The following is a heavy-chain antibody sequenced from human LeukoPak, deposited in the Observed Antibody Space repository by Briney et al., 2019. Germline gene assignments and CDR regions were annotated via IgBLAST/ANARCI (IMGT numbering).Heavy chain of an antibody. CDR2: IIPILGIA. J-gene: IGHJ4*02. D-gene: IGHD3-10*01. Sequence: ASVKVSCKASGGTFSSYAISWVRQAPGQGLEWMGRIIPILGIANYAQKFQGRVTITADESTSTAYMELSSLRSEDTAVYYCASSGITMVRGVIIPLYYFDYWGQGTLVTVSS. CDR1: GGTFSSYA. CDR3: ASSGITMVRGVIIPLYYFDY. V-gene: IGHV1-69*04.